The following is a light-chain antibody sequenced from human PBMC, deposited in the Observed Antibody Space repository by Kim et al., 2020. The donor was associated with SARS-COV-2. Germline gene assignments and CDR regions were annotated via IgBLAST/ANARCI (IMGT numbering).Light chain of an antibody. CDR3: CSYAGSYTFYV. J-gene: IGLJ1*01. CDR1: SIDVGGYNY. V-gene: IGLV2-11*01. CDR2: DVS. Sequence: SVTTPCRGTSIDVGGYNYVSWYQQHPGKAPKLMIYDVSKRPSGVPDRFSGSKSGNTASLTISGLQAEDEADYYCCSYAGSYTFYVFGTGTKVTVL.